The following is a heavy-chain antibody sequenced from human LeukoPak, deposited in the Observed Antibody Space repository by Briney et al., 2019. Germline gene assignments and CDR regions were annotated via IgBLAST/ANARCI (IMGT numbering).Heavy chain of an antibody. CDR2: ISYDGSNK. J-gene: IGHJ4*02. D-gene: IGHD3-9*01. V-gene: IGHV3-30*04. CDR3: ARDEHDILTGYSPGFDY. CDR1: GFTFSSYA. Sequence: GSLRLSCAASGFTFSSYAMHWVRQAPCKGLEWVAVISYDGSNKYYADSVMGRFTISRDNSKNTLYLQMNSLRAEDTAVYYCARDEHDILTGYSPGFDYWGQGTLVTVSS.